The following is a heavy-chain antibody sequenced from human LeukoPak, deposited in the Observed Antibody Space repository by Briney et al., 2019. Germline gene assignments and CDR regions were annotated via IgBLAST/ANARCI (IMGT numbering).Heavy chain of an antibody. CDR2: ISYVGSNE. CDR3: ARDYYGSGSYYNGGDY. J-gene: IGHJ4*02. Sequence: GRSLRLSCAASGFTFSSYAMHWVRQAPGKGLEWVAVISYVGSNEYYADFVKGRFTISRDNSKNTLYLQMNSLRAEDTAVYYCARDYYGSGSYYNGGDYWGQGTLVTVSS. V-gene: IGHV3-30-3*01. CDR1: GFTFSSYA. D-gene: IGHD3-10*01.